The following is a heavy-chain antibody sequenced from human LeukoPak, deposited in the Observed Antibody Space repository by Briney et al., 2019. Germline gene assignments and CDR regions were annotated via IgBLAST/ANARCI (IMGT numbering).Heavy chain of an antibody. CDR2: INHSGST. Sequence: SETLSLTCAVYGGSFSGYYWSWIRQPPGKGLEWIGEINHSGSTNYNPSLKSRVTISVDTSKYQFTLKLSSVTAADSAVYYCARGRGWFGELLYPWFDPWGQGTLVTVSS. D-gene: IGHD3-10*01. V-gene: IGHV4-34*01. J-gene: IGHJ5*02. CDR3: ARGRGWFGELLYPWFDP. CDR1: GGSFSGYY.